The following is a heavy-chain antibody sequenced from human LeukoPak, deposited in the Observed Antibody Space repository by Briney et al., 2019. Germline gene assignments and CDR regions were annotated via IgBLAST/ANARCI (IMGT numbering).Heavy chain of an antibody. J-gene: IGHJ6*03. CDR3: ARVGNLYYYYYMDV. CDR2: IKEDGSDK. D-gene: IGHD1-14*01. V-gene: IGHV3-7*01. CDR1: GFTFSNFW. Sequence: GGSLRLSCAASGFTFSNFWMSWVRQAPGKGLEWVANIKEDGSDKYYVDSVKGRFTISRDNAKNSLYLQMNSLRAEDTAVYYCARVGNLYYYYYMDVWGKGTTVTVSS.